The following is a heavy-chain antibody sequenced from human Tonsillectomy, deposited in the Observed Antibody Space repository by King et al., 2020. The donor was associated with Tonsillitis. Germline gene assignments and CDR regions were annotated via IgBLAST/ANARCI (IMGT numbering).Heavy chain of an antibody. CDR3: AKDGHSSGWYYFDY. V-gene: IGHV3-23*04. J-gene: IGHJ4*02. Sequence: VQLVESGGGLVQPGGSLRLSCAASGFTFSSYAMSWVRQAPGKGLGWVLGISNSGGNTYYADSLKGRLTISRDNSKNTLYLQMNSLRAGDTAAYYCAKDGHSSGWYYFDYWGQGTLVTVSS. CDR2: ISNSGGNT. CDR1: GFTFSSYA. D-gene: IGHD6-19*01.